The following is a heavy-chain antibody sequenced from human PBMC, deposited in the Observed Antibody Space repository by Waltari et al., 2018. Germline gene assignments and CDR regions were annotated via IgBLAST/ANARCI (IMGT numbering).Heavy chain of an antibody. D-gene: IGHD3-10*01. Sequence: QEHLLQSGGGVVHPGGSLRLPFEPSGSIVSKYAVNWVRLAPGQGLEWVAVMRYDGSTRYYADSVKGRFTISRDNSKNTLHLQMNSLRAEDTALYYCAKDRSSDFYYGMDVWGQGTTVTVSS. CDR1: GSIVSKYA. CDR2: MRYDGSTR. J-gene: IGHJ6*02. CDR3: AKDRSSDFYYGMDV. V-gene: IGHV3-33*06.